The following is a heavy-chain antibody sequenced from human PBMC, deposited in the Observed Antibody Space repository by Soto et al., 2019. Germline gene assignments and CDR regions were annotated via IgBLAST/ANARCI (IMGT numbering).Heavy chain of an antibody. CDR1: GFTFSSYA. CDR3: AKDPYVTIFGVARDAFEI. CDR2: ISGSGGST. D-gene: IGHD3-3*01. J-gene: IGHJ3*02. Sequence: EVQLLESGGGLVQPGGSLRLSCAASGFTFSSYAMSWVRQAPGKGLEWVSAISGSGGSTYYADSVKGRFTISRDNTKNTLYLQMNSLRADDTAVYYCAKDPYVTIFGVARDAFEIWGQGTMVTVSS. V-gene: IGHV3-23*01.